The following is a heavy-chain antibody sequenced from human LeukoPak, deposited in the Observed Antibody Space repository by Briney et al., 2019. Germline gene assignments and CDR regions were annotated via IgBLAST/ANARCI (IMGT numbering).Heavy chain of an antibody. V-gene: IGHV1-8*03. CDR1: GYTFTSYD. J-gene: IGHJ6*02. Sequence: ASVKVSCKASGYTFTSYDINWVRQATGQGLEWMGWMNPNSGNTGYAQKFQGRVTITRNTSISTAYMELSSLRSEDTAVYYCATDLKQQLVVYYYGMDVWGQGTTVTVSS. CDR2: MNPNSGNT. CDR3: ATDLKQQLVVYYYGMDV. D-gene: IGHD6-13*01.